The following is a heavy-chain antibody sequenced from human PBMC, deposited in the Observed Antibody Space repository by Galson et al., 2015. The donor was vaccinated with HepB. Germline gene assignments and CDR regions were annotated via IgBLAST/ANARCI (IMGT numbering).Heavy chain of an antibody. CDR1: GYTFPSYA. CDR3: ARTAGVSTLAYFDY. V-gene: IGHV1-3*01. J-gene: IGHJ4*01. Sequence: SVKVSCKASGYTFPSYAIHWVRQVTGQRLEWMGRINAGSGNTKYSHKFQGRVSITMDTSASTAYMELSSLRSEDTAIYYCARTAGVSTLAYFDYWGHGTLVTVSS. CDR2: INAGSGNT. D-gene: IGHD5/OR15-5a*01.